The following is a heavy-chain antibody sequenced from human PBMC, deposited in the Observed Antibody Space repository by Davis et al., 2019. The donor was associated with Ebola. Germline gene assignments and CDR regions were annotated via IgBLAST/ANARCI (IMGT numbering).Heavy chain of an antibody. D-gene: IGHD2-15*01. Sequence: PGGSLRLSCAASGFTFSSYAMSWVRQAPGKGLEWVSAISGSGGSTYYADSVKGRFTISRDNSKNTLYLQMNSLRAEDTAVYYCQGCSGGSCYYYYYGMDVWGQGTTVTVSS. J-gene: IGHJ6*02. V-gene: IGHV3-23*01. CDR3: QGCSGGSCYYYYYGMDV. CDR1: GFTFSSYA. CDR2: ISGSGGST.